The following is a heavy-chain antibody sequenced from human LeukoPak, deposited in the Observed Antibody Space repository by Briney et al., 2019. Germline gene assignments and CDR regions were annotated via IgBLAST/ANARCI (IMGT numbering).Heavy chain of an antibody. CDR3: AKEVGYGSPYFDY. Sequence: GGSLRLSCAASGFTFSNYGMHWVRQAPGKGLEWVALVSFDESSEYYADSVKGRFSISRDNSKNTLYLQMNNARVDDTAVYYCAKEVGYGSPYFDYWGQGTLVTVSS. CDR1: GFTFSNYG. J-gene: IGHJ4*02. CDR2: VSFDESSE. D-gene: IGHD5-12*01. V-gene: IGHV3-30*18.